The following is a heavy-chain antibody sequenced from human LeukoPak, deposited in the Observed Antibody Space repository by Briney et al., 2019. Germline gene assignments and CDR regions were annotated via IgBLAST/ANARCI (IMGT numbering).Heavy chain of an antibody. J-gene: IGHJ6*04. CDR1: GFTFSSYE. CDR2: ISSSGSTI. V-gene: IGHV3-48*03. Sequence: GGPLRLSCAASGFTFSSYEMNWVRQAPGKGLEWVSYISSSGSTIYYADSVKGRFTISRDNAKNSLYLQMNSLRAEDTAVYYCARDPASYYYGSGSYFGYYHYGMDVWGKGTTVTVSS. CDR3: ARDPASYYYGSGSYFGYYHYGMDV. D-gene: IGHD3-10*01.